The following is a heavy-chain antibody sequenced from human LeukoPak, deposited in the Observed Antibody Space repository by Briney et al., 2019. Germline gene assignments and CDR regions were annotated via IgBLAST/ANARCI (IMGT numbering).Heavy chain of an antibody. J-gene: IGHJ4*02. CDR1: GFTFSSYW. CDR3: TTASFYSPPDY. CDR2: IKSETDGGTT. D-gene: IGHD2-15*01. Sequence: GGSLRLSCAASGFTFSSYWMHWVRQAPGKGLEWVGRIKSETDGGTTDYAAPVKGRFTISRDDSKNTLYLQMNSLKTEDTAVYYCTTASFYSPPDYWGQGTLVTVSS. V-gene: IGHV3-15*01.